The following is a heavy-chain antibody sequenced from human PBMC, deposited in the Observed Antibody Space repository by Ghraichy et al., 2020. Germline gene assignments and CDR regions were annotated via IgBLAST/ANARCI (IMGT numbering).Heavy chain of an antibody. CDR1: GFIFTNYA. Sequence: GGSLRLSCAASGFIFTNYAINWVRQAPGKGLEWVAIISGDGGTTYYAGSVKGRFSISRDNSKTTLYLQLSSLRAEDTAIYYCAKLSAWSERFFDYWGQGTLVTVSS. J-gene: IGHJ4*02. V-gene: IGHV3-23*01. CDR2: ISGDGGTT. CDR3: AKLSAWSERFFDY. D-gene: IGHD1-1*01.